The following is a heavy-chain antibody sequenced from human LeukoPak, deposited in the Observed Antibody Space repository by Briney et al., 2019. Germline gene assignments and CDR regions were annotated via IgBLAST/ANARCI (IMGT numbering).Heavy chain of an antibody. V-gene: IGHV3-30*18. CDR1: GFTFSSYG. CDR2: ISSEGRDK. Sequence: PGRSLRLSCAASGFTFSSYGMHWVRQAPGKGLEWVAVISSEGRDKYYAESVKGRFTISRDNPKNTLYLQMNSLRAEDTAVYYCAKDWGYASGTFFVNWGQGTLVTVSP. CDR3: AKDWGYASGTFFVN. D-gene: IGHD6-19*01. J-gene: IGHJ4*02.